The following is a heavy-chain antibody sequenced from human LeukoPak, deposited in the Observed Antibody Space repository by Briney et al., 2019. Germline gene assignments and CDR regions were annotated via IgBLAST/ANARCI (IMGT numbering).Heavy chain of an antibody. CDR1: GFTFSSSN. J-gene: IGHJ4*02. V-gene: IGHV3-48*02. CDR2: ISGTSTAI. D-gene: IGHD6-13*01. Sequence: AGGSLRLSCAASGFTFSSSNMHWVRQAPGEGLEWVSFISGTSTAIYYADSVKGRFTISRDIARRSLYLQMNSLRDEDTAVYYCARGSRVSSSWYIDYWGQGTLVTVSS. CDR3: ARGSRVSSSWYIDY.